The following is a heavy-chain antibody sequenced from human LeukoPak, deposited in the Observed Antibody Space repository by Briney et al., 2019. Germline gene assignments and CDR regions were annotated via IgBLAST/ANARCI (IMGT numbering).Heavy chain of an antibody. J-gene: IGHJ4*02. D-gene: IGHD1-7*01. Sequence: SVEVSCKASGGTFSSYAISWVRQAPGQGLEWMGGIIPIFGTANYAQKFQGRVTITTDESTSTAYMELSSLRSEDTAVYYCARDALSYGTTFHHFDYWGQGTLVTVSS. V-gene: IGHV1-69*05. CDR1: GGTFSSYA. CDR2: IIPIFGTA. CDR3: ARDALSYGTTFHHFDY.